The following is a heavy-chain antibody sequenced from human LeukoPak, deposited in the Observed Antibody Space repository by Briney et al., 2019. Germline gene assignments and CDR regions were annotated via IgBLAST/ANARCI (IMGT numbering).Heavy chain of an antibody. J-gene: IGHJ4*02. CDR3: ARGGRAQLAVAGTHNIDY. Sequence: QPGGSLRLSCAASGFTFSSYEMNWVRQAPGKGLEWVSYISSSGSTIYYADSVKGRFTISRDNAKNSLYLQMNSLRAEDTAVYYCARGGRAQLAVAGTHNIDYWGREPWSPSPQ. CDR2: ISSSGSTI. CDR1: GFTFSSYE. D-gene: IGHD6-19*01. V-gene: IGHV3-48*03.